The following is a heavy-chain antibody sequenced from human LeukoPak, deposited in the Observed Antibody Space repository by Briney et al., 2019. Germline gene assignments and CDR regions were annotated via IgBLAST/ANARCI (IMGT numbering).Heavy chain of an antibody. CDR1: GYTFTSYG. Sequence: ALVKVSCKASGYTFTSYGISWVRQAPGQGLEWMGWISAYNGNTNYGQKLQGRVTMTTDTSTSTAYMELRSLRSDDTAVYYCARDLIAAGGDYYYYGMDVWGQGTTVTVSS. CDR2: ISAYNGNT. V-gene: IGHV1-18*01. D-gene: IGHD6-13*01. J-gene: IGHJ6*02. CDR3: ARDLIAAGGDYYYYGMDV.